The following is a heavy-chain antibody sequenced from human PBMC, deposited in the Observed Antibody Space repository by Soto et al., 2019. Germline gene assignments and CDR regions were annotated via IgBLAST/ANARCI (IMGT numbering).Heavy chain of an antibody. CDR3: ARVPADSSGFQYFQH. Sequence: SETLSLTCTVSGGSISSGDYYWSWIRQPPGKGLEWIGYIYYSGSTYYNPSLKSRVTISVDTSKNQFSLKLSSVTAADTAVYYCARVPADSSGFQYFQHWGQGTLVTVSS. D-gene: IGHD3-22*01. CDR2: IYYSGST. V-gene: IGHV4-30-4*01. J-gene: IGHJ1*01. CDR1: GGSISSGDYY.